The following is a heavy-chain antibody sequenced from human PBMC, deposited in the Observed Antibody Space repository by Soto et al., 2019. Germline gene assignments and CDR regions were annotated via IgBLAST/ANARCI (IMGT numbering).Heavy chain of an antibody. Sequence: SETLSLTCAVYGGSFSGYYWSWIRQPPGKGLEWIGEINHSGVTNYKPSLKRRVTISVDTSKNQFSLQLKSVTATDTALYYCARFSGSYYYAMDVWGQGSTVTVSS. CDR2: INHSGVT. J-gene: IGHJ6*02. D-gene: IGHD6-19*01. V-gene: IGHV4-34*01. CDR3: ARFSGSYYYAMDV. CDR1: GGSFSGYY.